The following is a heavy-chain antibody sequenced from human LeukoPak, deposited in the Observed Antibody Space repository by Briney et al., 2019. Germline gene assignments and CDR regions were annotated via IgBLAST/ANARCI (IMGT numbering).Heavy chain of an antibody. CDR1: GGTFTNYA. Sequence: SVKVSCKASGGTFTNYAISWVRQAPGQVPEWMGGITPLFGTANYAQRFQGRATITADKSTSTAYMELSSLRSGDTAVYYCARGTPPTGGSGSYYNGWFDPWGQGTLVTVSS. CDR3: ARGTPPTGGSGSYYNGWFDP. CDR2: ITPLFGTA. D-gene: IGHD3-10*01. J-gene: IGHJ5*02. V-gene: IGHV1-69*06.